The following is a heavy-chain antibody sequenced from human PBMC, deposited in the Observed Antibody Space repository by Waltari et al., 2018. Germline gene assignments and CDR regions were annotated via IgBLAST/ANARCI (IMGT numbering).Heavy chain of an antibody. CDR3: GRERESWFPYYFDA. V-gene: IGHV4-39*02. CDR1: GDSISTSDYY. CDR2: VYYIGNT. D-gene: IGHD6-13*01. Sequence: HLQLQESGPGLVKPSETLSLTCTVSGDSISTSDYYWGWIRQPPGKGLEWIGTVYYIGNTYYNPSLESRVTISAETSKNQFSLKLSSETATDTAFYCCGRERESWFPYYFDAWGQGTLVTVSS. J-gene: IGHJ4*02.